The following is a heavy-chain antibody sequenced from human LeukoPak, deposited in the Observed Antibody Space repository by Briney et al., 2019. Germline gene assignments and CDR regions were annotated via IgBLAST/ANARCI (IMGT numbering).Heavy chain of an antibody. V-gene: IGHV4-59*08. CDR2: IYYSGST. D-gene: IGHD6-19*01. Sequence: SETLSLTCTVSGGSISSYYWGWIRQPPGKGLEWIGYIYYSGSTNYNPSLKSRVTISVDTSKNQFSLKLSSVTAADTAVYYCARSSGYSSGFRLDPWGQGTLVTVSS. J-gene: IGHJ5*02. CDR3: ARSSGYSSGFRLDP. CDR1: GGSISSYY.